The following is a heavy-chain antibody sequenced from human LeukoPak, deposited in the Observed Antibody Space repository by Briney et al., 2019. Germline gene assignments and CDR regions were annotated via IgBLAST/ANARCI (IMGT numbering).Heavy chain of an antibody. J-gene: IGHJ6*03. V-gene: IGHV1-18*01. D-gene: IGHD6-13*01. CDR3: ARSGGSGYSSGWYGYYYYYMDV. Sequence: ASVKVSCKASGYTFTSYGINWVRQAPGQGLEWMGWISAYNGNTNYAQKLQGRVTMTTDTSTSTAYMELRSLRSDDTAVYYCARSGGSGYSSGWYGYYYYYMDVWGKGTTATVSS. CDR2: ISAYNGNT. CDR1: GYTFTSYG.